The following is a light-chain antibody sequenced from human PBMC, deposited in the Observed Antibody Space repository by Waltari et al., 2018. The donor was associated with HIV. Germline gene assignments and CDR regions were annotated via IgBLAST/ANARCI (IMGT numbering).Light chain of an antibody. V-gene: IGLV2-14*01. J-gene: IGLJ1*01. CDR2: DVS. CDR3: SSFTNTKTRYI. Sequence: HSALTQPASMSGSPGQSITISCTATSSDFGGYDSVSWYQHHPGKAPKLIIYDVSNRPSGVSIRFSGSKSDNTASLTISGLQAEDEGDYYCSSFTNTKTRYIFGGGTTVTVL. CDR1: SSDFGGYDS.